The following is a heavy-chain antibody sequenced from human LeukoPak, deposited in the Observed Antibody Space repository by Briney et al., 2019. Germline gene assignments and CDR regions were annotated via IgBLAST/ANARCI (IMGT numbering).Heavy chain of an antibody. D-gene: IGHD2-15*01. CDR1: GCSFTSYW. J-gene: IGHJ3*02. Sequence: GESLKISCKGSGCSFTSYWIGWVRQMPGKGLEWMGIIYPGDSDTRYSPSFQGQVTISADKSISTAYLQWSSLKASDTAMYYCARQSYCSGGSCYSAFDIWGQGTMVTVSS. CDR3: ARQSYCSGGSCYSAFDI. CDR2: IYPGDSDT. V-gene: IGHV5-51*01.